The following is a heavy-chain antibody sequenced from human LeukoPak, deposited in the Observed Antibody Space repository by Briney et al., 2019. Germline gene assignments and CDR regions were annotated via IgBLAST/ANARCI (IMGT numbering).Heavy chain of an antibody. J-gene: IGHJ4*02. CDR1: GFTFNNYA. D-gene: IGHD3-10*01. V-gene: IGHV3-23*01. CDR3: AKEQTSSGYFDY. Sequence: PGGSLRLSCAASGFTFNNYAMSWVRQAPGKGLEWVAAISGNGGRTYYTDSVKGRFTISSDNPKNALYLLMNSLSAEDTALYYCAKEQTSSGYFDYWGQGTLVTVSS. CDR2: ISGNGGRT.